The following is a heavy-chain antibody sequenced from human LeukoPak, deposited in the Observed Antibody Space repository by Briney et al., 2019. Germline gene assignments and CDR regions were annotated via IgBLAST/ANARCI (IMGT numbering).Heavy chain of an antibody. Sequence: SETLSLTCTVSGGSISSYYWSWIRQPAGKGLEWIGRIYTSGSTNYNPSLKSRVTMSVDTSKNQFSLKLSSVTAADTAVYYCARDYLCSSTSCYDWLDPWGQGTLVTVSS. CDR3: ARDYLCSSTSCYDWLDP. J-gene: IGHJ5*02. V-gene: IGHV4-4*07. D-gene: IGHD2-2*01. CDR1: GGSISSYY. CDR2: IYTSGST.